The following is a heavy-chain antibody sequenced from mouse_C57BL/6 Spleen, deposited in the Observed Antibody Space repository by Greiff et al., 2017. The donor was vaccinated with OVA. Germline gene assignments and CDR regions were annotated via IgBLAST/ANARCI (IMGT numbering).Heavy chain of an antibody. V-gene: IGHV1-19*01. J-gene: IGHJ4*01. CDR2: INPYNGGT. Sequence: EVQLQQSGPVLVKPGASVKMSCKASGYTFTDYYMNWVKQSPGKSLEWIGVINPYNGGTSYNQKFKGKATLTVDKSSSTAYMELNSLTSEDSAVYYCARSPYYSRGAMDYWGQGTSVTVSS. D-gene: IGHD2-12*01. CDR1: GYTFTDYY. CDR3: ARSPYYSRGAMDY.